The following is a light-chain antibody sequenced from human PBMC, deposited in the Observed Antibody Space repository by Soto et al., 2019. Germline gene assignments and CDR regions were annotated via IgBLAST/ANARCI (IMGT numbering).Light chain of an antibody. J-gene: IGLJ2*01. V-gene: IGLV4-69*01. CDR2: LNRDGSH. CDR1: SGHTTYT. Sequence: VLTQSPSASASLGASVKLTCTLSSGHTTYTIAWHQQQPGKGPRFLMSLNRDGSHKKGDGIPDRFSGSSSGAERYLTISSLQSEDESDYYCQTWGAGSWVFGGGTQLTVL. CDR3: QTWGAGSWV.